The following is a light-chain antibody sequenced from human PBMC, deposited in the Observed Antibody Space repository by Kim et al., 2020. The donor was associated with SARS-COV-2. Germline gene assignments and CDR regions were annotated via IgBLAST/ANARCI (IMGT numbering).Light chain of an antibody. Sequence: GQRGTISCSGSSSNSGNNAVDWYQQVPGTAPKLLIYSSFRRPLGVPDRFSGSKSGTSASRAISGLQSEDEADYYCATWDDSLNGWVFGGGTKLTVL. V-gene: IGLV1-44*01. CDR1: SSNSGNNA. J-gene: IGLJ3*02. CDR3: ATWDDSLNGWV. CDR2: SSF.